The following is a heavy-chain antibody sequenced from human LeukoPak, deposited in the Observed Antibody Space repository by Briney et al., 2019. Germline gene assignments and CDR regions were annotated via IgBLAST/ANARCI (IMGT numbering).Heavy chain of an antibody. Sequence: GGSLRLSCAAAGFTFTDYSMNWVRQAPGKGLEWVSTISSDSGHIYYADSVKGRFTISRDNAENSLYLQINSLRAEDTAVYYCARGASVVVAATDGGPYYFDYWGQGTLVTVSS. V-gene: IGHV3-21*01. CDR2: ISSDSGHI. CDR3: ARGASVVVAATDGGPYYFDY. CDR1: GFTFTDYS. J-gene: IGHJ4*02. D-gene: IGHD2-15*01.